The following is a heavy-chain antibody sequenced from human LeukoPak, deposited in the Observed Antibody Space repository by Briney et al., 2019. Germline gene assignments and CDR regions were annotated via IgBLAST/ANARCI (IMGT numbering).Heavy chain of an antibody. CDR3: ARACYSSHYYYYGMDV. D-gene: IGHD6-13*01. V-gene: IGHV4-31*03. CDR2: IYYSGST. CDR1: GGSISSGGYY. J-gene: IGHJ6*02. Sequence: SQTLSLTCTVSGGSISSGGYYWSWIRQHPGKGLEWIGYIYYSGSTYYNPSLKSRVTISVDTSKNQFSLKLSSVTAADTAVYYCARACYSSHYYYYGMDVWGQGTTVTVSS.